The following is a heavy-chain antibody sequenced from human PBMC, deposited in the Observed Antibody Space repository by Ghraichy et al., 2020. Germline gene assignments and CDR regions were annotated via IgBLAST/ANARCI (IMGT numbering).Heavy chain of an antibody. CDR2: ISGSGGST. Sequence: GGSLRLSCAASGFTFSSYAMSWVRQAPGKGLEWVSAISGSGGSTYYADSVKGRFTISRDNSKNTLYLQMNSLRAEDTAVYYCAKDPREVNMAGTVPRHTPEYYVDYWGQGTLVTVSS. CDR1: GFTFSSYA. V-gene: IGHV3-23*01. D-gene: IGHD6-19*01. J-gene: IGHJ4*02. CDR3: AKDPREVNMAGTVPRHTPEYYVDY.